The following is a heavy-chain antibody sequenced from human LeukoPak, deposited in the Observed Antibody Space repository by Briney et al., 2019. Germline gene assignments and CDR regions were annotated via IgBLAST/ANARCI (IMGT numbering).Heavy chain of an antibody. CDR3: TKEVQRWHSYFYRPSYALDI. CDR1: GFNFDDYA. Sequence: PGGSLRLSCAVSGFNFDDYAIHWVRQGPGKGLEWVAGISANGGFISYGESVKGRFTISRDNPRNSVFLQMNLLRAEDMAMYFCTKEVQRWHSYFYRPSYALDIWGQGTMVSVSS. J-gene: IGHJ3*02. D-gene: IGHD3-22*01. CDR2: ISANGGFI. V-gene: IGHV3-9*03.